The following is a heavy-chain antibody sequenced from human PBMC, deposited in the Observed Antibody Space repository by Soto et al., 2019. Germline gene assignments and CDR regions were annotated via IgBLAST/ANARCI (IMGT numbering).Heavy chain of an antibody. CDR3: ARVGRAAAGIHLYGYFDL. CDR1: GFTFSSYS. J-gene: IGHJ2*01. CDR2: ISSSSSYI. D-gene: IGHD6-13*01. V-gene: IGHV3-21*01. Sequence: GGSLRLSCAASGFTFSSYSMNWVRQAPGKGLEWVSSISSSSSYIYYEDSVKGRVTISRDNAKKSLYLQMNILRAEDTAVYYGARVGRAAAGIHLYGYFDLWGRGTLVTVSS.